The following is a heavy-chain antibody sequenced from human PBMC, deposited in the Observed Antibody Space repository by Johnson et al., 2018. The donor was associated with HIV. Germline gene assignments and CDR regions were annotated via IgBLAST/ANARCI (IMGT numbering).Heavy chain of an antibody. Sequence: VQLVESGGGVVRPGGSLRLSCAVSGFTFDDYGMSWVRQAPGKGLEWVSGISWNSGSIGYADSVKGRFTISRDNAKNSLYLQMNSLRAEDTALYYCAKVLYDFWSGYYGAFDIWGQGTMVTVSS. D-gene: IGHD3-3*01. CDR2: ISWNSGSI. CDR1: GFTFDDYG. J-gene: IGHJ3*02. V-gene: IGHV3-20*04. CDR3: AKVLYDFWSGYYGAFDI.